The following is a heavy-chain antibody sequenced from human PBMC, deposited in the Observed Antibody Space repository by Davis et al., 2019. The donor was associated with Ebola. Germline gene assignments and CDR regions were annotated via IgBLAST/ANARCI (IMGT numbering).Heavy chain of an antibody. CDR1: GGSISSGGSS. CDR3: ARLSSDDSSGLQ. CDR2: IYHSGST. D-gene: IGHD3-22*01. V-gene: IGHV4-30-2*01. J-gene: IGHJ4*02. Sequence: LRLSCAVSGGSISSGGSSWSWIRQPPGKDLEWIGCIYHSGSTYYNPSLKSRVTISVDRSKNQFSLRLSSVTAADTAVYYCARLSSDDSSGLQWGQGTLVTVSS.